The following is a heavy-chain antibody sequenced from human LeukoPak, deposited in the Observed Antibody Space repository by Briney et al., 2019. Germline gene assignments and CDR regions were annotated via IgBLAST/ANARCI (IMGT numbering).Heavy chain of an antibody. D-gene: IGHD3-10*01. CDR2: SSSSSTYI. CDR3: ARGQFPKGNFDY. Sequence: GGSLRLSCAASGFILSNYNMNWVRQAPGKGLEWISSSSSSSTYIYYADSVKGRFTITRDNAKNSLYLQMNSLRAEDTAVYYCARGQFPKGNFDYWGQGTLVTVSS. V-gene: IGHV3-21*01. CDR1: GFILSNYN. J-gene: IGHJ4*02.